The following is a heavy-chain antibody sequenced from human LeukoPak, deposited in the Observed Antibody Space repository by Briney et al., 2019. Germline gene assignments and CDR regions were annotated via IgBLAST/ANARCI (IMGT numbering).Heavy chain of an antibody. Sequence: SETLSLTCTVSGYSISSGYYWGWIRQPPGKGLEWIGNIYPSGTIYYNPSLKTRVTISVDASKNQFSLKLSSVTAADTAVYYCARGVNSGYFDYCGQGTLVTVSS. J-gene: IGHJ4*02. CDR1: GYSISSGYY. V-gene: IGHV4-38-2*02. CDR2: IYPSGTI. CDR3: ARGVNSGYFDY. D-gene: IGHD1-26*01.